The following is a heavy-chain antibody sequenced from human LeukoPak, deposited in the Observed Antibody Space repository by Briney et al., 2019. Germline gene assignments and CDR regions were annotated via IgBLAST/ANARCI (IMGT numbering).Heavy chain of an antibody. CDR2: ISYDGSNK. CDR3: AKDRPYCSGGSCYSGGGAFDY. J-gene: IGHJ4*02. CDR1: GFSFSSYG. Sequence: GGSLRLSCAASGFSFSSYGIHWVRQAPGKGLEWVAVISYDGSNKYYADSVKGRFTISRDNSKNTLYLQMNSLRAEDTAVYYCAKDRPYCSGGSCYSGGGAFDYWGQGTLVTVSS. V-gene: IGHV3-30*18. D-gene: IGHD2-15*01.